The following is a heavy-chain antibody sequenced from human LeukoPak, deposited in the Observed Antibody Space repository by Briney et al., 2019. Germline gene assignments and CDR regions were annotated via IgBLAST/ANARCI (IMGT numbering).Heavy chain of an antibody. D-gene: IGHD6-13*01. V-gene: IGHV3-53*04. Sequence: GGSLRLSCSASGFTVSNNYMSWVRQAPGKGLEWVSIIYSGGGTNYADSVKGRFTISRNNSKNTLYLQMSSLRPDDTAVYYCARGLQQQLGWFDPWGQGTLVTVSS. CDR1: GFTVSNNY. J-gene: IGHJ5*02. CDR2: IYSGGGT. CDR3: ARGLQQQLGWFDP.